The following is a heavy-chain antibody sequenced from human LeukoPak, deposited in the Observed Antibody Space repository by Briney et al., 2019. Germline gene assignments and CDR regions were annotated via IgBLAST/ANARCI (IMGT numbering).Heavy chain of an antibody. D-gene: IGHD3-22*01. CDR2: IIPIFGTA. V-gene: IGHV1-69*05. Sequence: ASVKVSCKASGGTFSSYAISWVRQAPGQGLEWMGGIIPIFGTANYAQKFQGRVTITTDESTSTAYMELNSLRSEDTAVYYCARDYYDSSGKDDYWGQGTLVTVSS. CDR1: GGTFSSYA. J-gene: IGHJ4*02. CDR3: ARDYYDSSGKDDY.